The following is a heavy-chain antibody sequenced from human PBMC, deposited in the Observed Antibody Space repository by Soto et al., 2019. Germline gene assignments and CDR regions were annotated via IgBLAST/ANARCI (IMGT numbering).Heavy chain of an antibody. CDR3: AAICSSPSCYGMDV. Sequence: SETLSLTCTVSGASISSYFWSWIRQPAGKGLEWIGRIYTSGSTDYNPSLESRVTMSVDTSKKQVSLKLTSVTAADTAVYYCAAICSSPSCYGMDVWGQGTSVTVS. CDR2: IYTSGST. J-gene: IGHJ6*02. D-gene: IGHD2-2*01. CDR1: GASISSYF. V-gene: IGHV4-4*07.